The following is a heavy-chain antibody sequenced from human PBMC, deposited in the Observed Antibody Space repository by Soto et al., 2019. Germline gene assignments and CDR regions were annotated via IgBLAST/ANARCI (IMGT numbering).Heavy chain of an antibody. D-gene: IGHD2-21*02. Sequence: SGFAFSSYAMHWVRQSPGKGLEWVAVISYDGSNKYYADSVKGLFTISRDNSKNTLYLQMNSLRAEDTAVYYCARWMTATLYYYYGMDVWGQGTTVTSP. J-gene: IGHJ6*02. CDR1: GFAFSSYA. CDR3: ARWMTATLYYYYGMDV. CDR2: ISYDGSNK. V-gene: IGHV3-30-3*01.